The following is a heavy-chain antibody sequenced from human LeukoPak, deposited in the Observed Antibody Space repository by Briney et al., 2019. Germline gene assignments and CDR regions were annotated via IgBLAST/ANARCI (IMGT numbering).Heavy chain of an antibody. CDR3: VKGADGDYNFEDSCYFES. J-gene: IGHJ4*02. CDR1: GFTMNNFG. CDR2: IWNDGSQK. D-gene: IGHD4-17*01. V-gene: IGHV3-33*06. Sequence: GGSLRLSCAASGFTMNNFGMHWVPQAPGKGLEWVAVIWNDGSQKPNTDSVKGRFTISRENSMNTLSLQMNGLRVEDTGVYYCVKGADGDYNFEDSCYFESWGQGTRVTVS.